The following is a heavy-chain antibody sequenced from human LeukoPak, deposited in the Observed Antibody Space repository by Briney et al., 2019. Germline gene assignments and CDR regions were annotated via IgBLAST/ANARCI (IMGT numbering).Heavy chain of an antibody. Sequence: SSETLSLTCTVSGGSISSYYWSWIRQPAGKGLEWIGRIYTSGSTNYNPSLKSRVTMSVDTSKNQFSLKLSSVTAADTAVYYCARSVSSYYYDSSSFDPWGQGTLVTVSS. V-gene: IGHV4-4*07. J-gene: IGHJ5*02. CDR2: IYTSGST. CDR1: GGSISSYY. CDR3: ARSVSSYYYDSSSFDP. D-gene: IGHD3-22*01.